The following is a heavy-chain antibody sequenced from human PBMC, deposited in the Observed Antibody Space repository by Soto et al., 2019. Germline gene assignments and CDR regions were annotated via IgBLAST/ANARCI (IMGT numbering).Heavy chain of an antibody. V-gene: IGHV3-33*01. CDR2: IWYDGSNK. J-gene: IGHJ5*02. Sequence: PGGSLRLSCAASGFTFSSYGMHWVRQAPGKGLEWVAVIWYDGSNKYYADSVKGRFTISRDNSKNTLYLQMNSLRAEDTAVYYCARNRYSYGFVVNWFDPWGQGTLVTVSS. CDR1: GFTFSSYG. D-gene: IGHD5-18*01. CDR3: ARNRYSYGFVVNWFDP.